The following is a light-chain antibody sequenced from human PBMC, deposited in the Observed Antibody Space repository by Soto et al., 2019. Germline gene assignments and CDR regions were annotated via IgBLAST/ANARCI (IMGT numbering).Light chain of an antibody. CDR3: HQRSSWPPT. V-gene: IGKV3-11*01. CDR1: QSFSNY. CDR2: DAS. Sequence: ENVLTQSPAPLSLSPGERATLSCRASQSFSNYLAWYQQKPGQAPRLLIYDASNRATGIPARFSGSGSGTDFTLTISSLEPEDFAVYFCHQRSSWPPTFGQGTKV. J-gene: IGKJ1*01.